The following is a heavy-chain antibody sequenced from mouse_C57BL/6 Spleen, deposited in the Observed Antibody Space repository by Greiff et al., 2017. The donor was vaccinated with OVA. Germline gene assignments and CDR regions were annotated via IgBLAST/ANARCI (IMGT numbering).Heavy chain of an antibody. CDR2: IYWDDDK. V-gene: IGHV8-12*01. D-gene: IGHD1-1*01. J-gene: IGHJ1*03. CDR3: ARRAKDYYGSSYWYFDV. CDR1: GFSLSTSGMG. Sequence: QVTLKVSGPGILQSSQTLSLTCSFSGFSLSTSGMGVSWIRQPSGKGLEWLAHIYWDDDKRSNPSLKIRLTISKDTSRNQVFLKIPSVDTADTATYYCARRAKDYYGSSYWYFDVWGTGTTVTVSS.